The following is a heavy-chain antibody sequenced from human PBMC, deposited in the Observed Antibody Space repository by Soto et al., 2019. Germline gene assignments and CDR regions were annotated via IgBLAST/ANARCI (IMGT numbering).Heavy chain of an antibody. D-gene: IGHD4-4*01. J-gene: IGHJ4*02. CDR1: GFTFSSHW. V-gene: IGHV3-7*05. CDR3: SPWSRSNWFDY. CDR2: IKFDGSEK. Sequence: EVQLVESGGGLVQPRGSLRLSCVGSGFTFSSHWMGWVRQLPGKGLEWVANIKFDGSEKSYRDSVKGRFAVSRDNAKNSLFLQMNSLRVEDTAVYYCSPWSRSNWFDYWGQGTLLIVSS.